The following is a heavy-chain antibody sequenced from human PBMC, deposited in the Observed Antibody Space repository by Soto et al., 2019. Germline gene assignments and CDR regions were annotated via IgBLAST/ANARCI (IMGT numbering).Heavy chain of an antibody. D-gene: IGHD1-1*01. Sequence: QVQLVQSGAEVKKPGSSVKVSCKASGGTFSSYAISWVRQAPGQGLEWMGGIIPIFGTANYAQKFQGRVTITADNSTSTAYMELSSLRSEVTAVYYCARLRERYNWNDGEIYYYYGMDVWGQGTTVTVSS. CDR2: IIPIFGTA. CDR1: GGTFSSYA. V-gene: IGHV1-69*06. CDR3: ARLRERYNWNDGEIYYYYGMDV. J-gene: IGHJ6*02.